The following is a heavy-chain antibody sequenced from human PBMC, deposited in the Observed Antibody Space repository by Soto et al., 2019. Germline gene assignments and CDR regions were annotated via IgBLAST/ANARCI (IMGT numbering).Heavy chain of an antibody. Sequence: HPGGSLRLSCAASGFTFSSYWMSWVRQAPGKGLEWVANIKQDGSEKYYVDSVKGRFTISRDNAKNSLYLQMNSLRAEDTAVYYCARDLAVAGSEYYFDYWGQGTLVTVSS. CDR2: IKQDGSEK. J-gene: IGHJ4*02. CDR1: GFTFSSYW. V-gene: IGHV3-7*01. CDR3: ARDLAVAGSEYYFDY. D-gene: IGHD6-19*01.